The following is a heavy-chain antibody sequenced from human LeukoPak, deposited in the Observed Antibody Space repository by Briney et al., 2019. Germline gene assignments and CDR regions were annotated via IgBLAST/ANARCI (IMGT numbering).Heavy chain of an antibody. CDR3: ARLGIVVVPAASRSTGRPTYYYYGMDV. J-gene: IGHJ6*02. CDR2: IYYSGST. CDR1: GGSISSYY. D-gene: IGHD2-2*03. Sequence: SETLSLTCTVSGGSISSYYWSWIRQPPGKGLEWIGYIYYSGSTNYNPSLKSRVTISVDTSKNQFSLKLSSVTAADTAVYYCARLGIVVVPAASRSTGRPTYYYYGMDVWGQGTTVTVSS. V-gene: IGHV4-59*08.